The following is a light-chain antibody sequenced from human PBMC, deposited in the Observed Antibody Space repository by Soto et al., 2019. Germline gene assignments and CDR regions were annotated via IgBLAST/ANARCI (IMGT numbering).Light chain of an antibody. CDR2: EGN. J-gene: IGLJ2*01. Sequence: QSALTQPASVSGSPGQSITISCSGTSSDIGAFNYVSWYHQHPGKAPKLIIYEGNKRPSGVSNRFSGSKSGNAASLTISGSQAEDEGDYYCSSYTDISTVIFGGGTKVTVL. CDR1: SSDIGAFNY. CDR3: SSYTDISTVI. V-gene: IGLV2-14*01.